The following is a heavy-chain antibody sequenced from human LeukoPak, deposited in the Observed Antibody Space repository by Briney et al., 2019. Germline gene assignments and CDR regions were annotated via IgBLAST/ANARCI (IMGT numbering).Heavy chain of an antibody. Sequence: ASVKVSCKASGGTFSSYAISWVRQAPGQGLEWMGRIIPILGIANYAQKFQGRVTITADKSTSTAYMALSSLRSEDTAVYYCASNYGSGSYCLTSWGQGTLVTVSS. V-gene: IGHV1-69*04. CDR2: IIPILGIA. J-gene: IGHJ4*02. CDR3: ASNYGSGSYCLTS. CDR1: GGTFSSYA. D-gene: IGHD3-10*01.